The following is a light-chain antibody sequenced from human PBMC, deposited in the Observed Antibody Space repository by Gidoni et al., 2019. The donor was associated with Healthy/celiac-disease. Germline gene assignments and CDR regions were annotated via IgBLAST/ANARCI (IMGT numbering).Light chain of an antibody. CDR1: QSISGY. CDR3: QQTYTTPWT. V-gene: IGKV1-39*01. J-gene: IGKJ1*01. Sequence: DIQMTQSPSSLSASVRDRVTITCRASQSISGYLNWYHQKPGKAPKLLIYAASNLQSGVPSRFSGSGFGTDFTLTISSLRPEDFATYYCQQTYTTPWTFGQGTKVEIK. CDR2: AAS.